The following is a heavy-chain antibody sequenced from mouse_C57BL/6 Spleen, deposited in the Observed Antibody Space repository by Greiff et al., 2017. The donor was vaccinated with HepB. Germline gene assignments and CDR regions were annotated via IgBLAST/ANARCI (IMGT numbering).Heavy chain of an antibody. V-gene: IGHV1-15*01. Sequence: ESGAELVRPGASVTLSCKASGYTFTDYEMHWVKQTPVHGLEWIGAIDPETGGTAYNQKFKGKAILTADKSSSTAYMELRSLTSEDTAVYYCTRELRRDAYWGQGTLVTVSA. CDR2: IDPETGGT. D-gene: IGHD2-12*01. CDR3: TRELRRDAY. CDR1: GYTFTDYE. J-gene: IGHJ3*01.